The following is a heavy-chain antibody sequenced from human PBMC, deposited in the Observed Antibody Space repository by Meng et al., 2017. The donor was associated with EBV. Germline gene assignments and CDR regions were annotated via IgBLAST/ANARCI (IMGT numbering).Heavy chain of an antibody. CDR2: IYWDDDK. Sequence: QTPLKASGPTLVKPTQTLTLPCTFSGFSLSTSGVGVGWIRQPPGKALEWLALIYWDDDKRYSPSLKSRLTITKDTSKNQVVLTMTNMDPVDTATYYCAHRRDEYSSSWYGWFDPWGQGTLVTVSS. J-gene: IGHJ5*02. CDR3: AHRRDEYSSSWYGWFDP. CDR1: GFSLSTSGVG. D-gene: IGHD6-13*01. V-gene: IGHV2-5*02.